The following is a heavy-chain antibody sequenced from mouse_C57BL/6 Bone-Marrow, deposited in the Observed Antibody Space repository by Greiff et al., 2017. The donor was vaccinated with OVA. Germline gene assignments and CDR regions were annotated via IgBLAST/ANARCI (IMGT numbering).Heavy chain of an antibody. J-gene: IGHJ4*01. D-gene: IGHD1-1*01. V-gene: IGHV1-61*01. CDR2: IYPSDSET. Sequence: VQLQQSGAELVRPGSSVKLSCKASGYTFTSYWMDWVKQRPGQGLEWIGNIYPSDSETHYNQKFKDKATLTVDKSSSTAYMQLSSLTSEDSAVYYCALFITTVVAPHYYAMDYWGQGTSVTVSS. CDR1: GYTFTSYW. CDR3: ALFITTVVAPHYYAMDY.